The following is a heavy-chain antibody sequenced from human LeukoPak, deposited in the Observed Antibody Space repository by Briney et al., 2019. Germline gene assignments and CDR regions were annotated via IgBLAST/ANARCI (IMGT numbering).Heavy chain of an antibody. Sequence: PGGSLRLSCAASGFTFSRYSMNWVRQAPGKGLEWVSSISSSSSYIYYAASVKGRFTISRDNAKNSLYLQMNSLRAEDTAVYYCARVGSDTAMVNDYWGQGTLVTVSS. D-gene: IGHD5-18*01. CDR2: ISSSSSYI. V-gene: IGHV3-21*01. J-gene: IGHJ4*02. CDR1: GFTFSRYS. CDR3: ARVGSDTAMVNDY.